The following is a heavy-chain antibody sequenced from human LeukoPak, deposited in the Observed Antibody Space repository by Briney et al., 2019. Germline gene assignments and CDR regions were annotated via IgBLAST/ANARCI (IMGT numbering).Heavy chain of an antibody. D-gene: IGHD5-24*01. CDR2: ISSSSNTI. CDR3: ARASFQRWLQLGGD. CDR1: GFPFSTYS. Sequence: GSLELSCAASGFPFSTYSMKWVRQAPGKGLEWISYISSSSNTIYYADSVKGRFTISRDNAKNSLFLQMNSLRDEDTAVYYCARASFQRWLQLGGDWGQGTLVTVSS. J-gene: IGHJ4*02. V-gene: IGHV3-48*02.